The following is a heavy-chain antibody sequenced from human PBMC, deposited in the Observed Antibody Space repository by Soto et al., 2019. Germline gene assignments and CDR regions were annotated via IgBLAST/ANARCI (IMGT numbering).Heavy chain of an antibody. V-gene: IGHV1-2*04. CDR3: ARRGLETTVTTDAFDI. CDR2: INPNSGGT. Sequence: ASVKVSCKASGYTFTGYYMHWVRQAPGQGLEWMGWINPNSGGTNYAQKFQGWVTMTRDTSISTAYMELSRLRSDDTAVYYCARRGLETTVTTDAFDIWGQGTMVTVSS. CDR1: GYTFTGYY. J-gene: IGHJ3*02. D-gene: IGHD4-17*01.